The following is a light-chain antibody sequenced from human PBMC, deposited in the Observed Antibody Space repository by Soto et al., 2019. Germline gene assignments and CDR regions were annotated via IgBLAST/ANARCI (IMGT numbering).Light chain of an antibody. CDR3: QSYDSTLSARYV. CDR2: GNI. J-gene: IGLJ1*01. CDR1: SSNIGAGYD. Sequence: QSVLTQPPSVSGAPGQRVTISCTGSSSNIGAGYDVHWYQQRPGTAPKLIIFGNINRPSGVPDRFSGSKSGTSASLAITGLQAEDEGDSYCQSYDSTLSARYVFGTGTKLTVL. V-gene: IGLV1-40*01.